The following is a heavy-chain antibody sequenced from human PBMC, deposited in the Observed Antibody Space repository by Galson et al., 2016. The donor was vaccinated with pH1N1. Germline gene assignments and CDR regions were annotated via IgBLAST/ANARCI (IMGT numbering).Heavy chain of an antibody. J-gene: IGHJ6*02. CDR1: GGSFAKYA. D-gene: IGHD1-1*01. Sequence: SVKVSCKASGGSFAKYAVSWVRQAPGQGLEWMGRIIPIYGTANYAQKFQGRVTITADEYTTTVYMELNRLISEDTARYYCARPGRTETTKEGFAWGYGMDVWGQGTTVTVSS. CDR3: ARPGRTETTKEGFAWGYGMDV. V-gene: IGHV1-69*13. CDR2: IIPIYGTA.